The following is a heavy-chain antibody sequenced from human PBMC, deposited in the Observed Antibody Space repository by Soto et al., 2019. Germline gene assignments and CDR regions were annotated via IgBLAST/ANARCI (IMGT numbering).Heavy chain of an antibody. V-gene: IGHV1-8*01. CDR2: MNPNSGNT. CDR3: ARTLLYCSSTSCYSHYGIDV. D-gene: IGHD2-2*01. Sequence: ASVKVSCKASGYTFTSYDINWVRQATGQGLEWMGWMNPNSGNTGYAQKFQGRVTMTRNTSISTAYMELSSLRSEDTAVYYCARTLLYCSSTSCYSHYGIDVWGQGTTVTVSS. CDR1: GYTFTSYD. J-gene: IGHJ6*02.